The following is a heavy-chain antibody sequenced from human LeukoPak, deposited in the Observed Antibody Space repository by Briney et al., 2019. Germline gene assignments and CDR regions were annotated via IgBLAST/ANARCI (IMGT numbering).Heavy chain of an antibody. J-gene: IGHJ4*02. CDR2: INPNSGGT. D-gene: IGHD6-19*01. CDR3: ARVSAVAGTIGY. Sequence: ASVKVSCKASGYTFTGYYMHWVRQAPGQGLEWMGWINPNSGGTNYAQKFQGRVTMTRDTSISTAYMELSRLRSDDTAVYYCARVSAVAGTIGYWGQGTLVTVSS. CDR1: GYTFTGYY. V-gene: IGHV1-2*02.